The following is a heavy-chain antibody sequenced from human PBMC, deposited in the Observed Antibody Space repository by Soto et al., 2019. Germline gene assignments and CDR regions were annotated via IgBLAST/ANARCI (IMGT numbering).Heavy chain of an antibody. CDR1: GFTFSTYN. D-gene: IGHD1-26*01. J-gene: IGHJ4*02. CDR3: ARAYSGGSGSVGY. CDR2: ISSSSSTI. Sequence: EVQLVESGGVLVQPGGSLRLSCAASGFTFSTYNMHWFRQAPGKGLEWISYISSSSSTIYYANSVKGRFTISRDNARNSLYLQMNSLRAEDTAVYYCARAYSGGSGSVGYWGQGTLVTVSS. V-gene: IGHV3-48*01.